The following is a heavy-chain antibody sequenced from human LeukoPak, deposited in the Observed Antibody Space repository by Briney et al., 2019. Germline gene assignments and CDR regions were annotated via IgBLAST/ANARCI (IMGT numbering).Heavy chain of an antibody. J-gene: IGHJ4*02. CDR3: ARQEYYGSGSYYSPFDF. CDR2: IYYTGST. Sequence: SETLSLTCTVSGGSIRRSSYYWGWTRQPPGKGLEWIGSIYYTGSTLYNPSLRSRVTISVDTSKNQFSLKLSSVTAAATAVYYCARQEYYGSGSYYSPFDFWGQGTLVTVSS. V-gene: IGHV4-39*01. D-gene: IGHD3-10*01. CDR1: GGSIRRSSYY.